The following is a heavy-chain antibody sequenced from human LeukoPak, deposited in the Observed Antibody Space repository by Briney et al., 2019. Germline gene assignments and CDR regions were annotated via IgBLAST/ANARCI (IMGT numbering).Heavy chain of an antibody. V-gene: IGHV3-23*01. CDR1: GFTFSSYA. CDR3: AKVRVAVTSRYYGMDV. J-gene: IGHJ6*02. Sequence: PGGSLRLSCAASGFTFSSYAMSWVRQAPGKGLEWVSAISGSGGSTYYADSVKGRFTISRDNSKNTLYLQMNSLRAEDTAVYYCAKVRVAVTSRYYGMDVWGQGTTVTVSS. D-gene: IGHD4-17*01. CDR2: ISGSGGST.